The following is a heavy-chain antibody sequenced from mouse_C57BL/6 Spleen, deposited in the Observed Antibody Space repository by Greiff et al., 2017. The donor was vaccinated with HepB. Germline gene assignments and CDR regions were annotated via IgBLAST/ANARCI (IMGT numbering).Heavy chain of an antibody. CDR3: ARGDWAYYFDY. CDR1: GYAFSSYW. Sequence: QVQLKESGAELVKPGASVKISCKASGYAFSSYWMNWVKQRPGKGLEWIGQIYPGDGDTNYNGKFKGKATLTADKSSSTAYMQLSSLTSEDSAVYFCARGDWAYYFDYWGQGTTLTVSS. D-gene: IGHD4-1*01. V-gene: IGHV1-80*01. J-gene: IGHJ2*01. CDR2: IYPGDGDT.